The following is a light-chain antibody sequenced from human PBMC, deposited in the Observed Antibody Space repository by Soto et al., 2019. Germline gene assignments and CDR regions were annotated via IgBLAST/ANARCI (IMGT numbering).Light chain of an antibody. J-gene: IGKJ1*01. CDR2: DAS. V-gene: IGKV1-5*01. Sequence: IKMSQSPATLSATVGDRVTITCLASQSVTNWLAWYQQRPGKAPKVLLYDASILESGVPSRFSGSGSGSEFTLTISSLQPDDFATYFCLQYNSYSWSFGPGTKVDVK. CDR1: QSVTNW. CDR3: LQYNSYSWS.